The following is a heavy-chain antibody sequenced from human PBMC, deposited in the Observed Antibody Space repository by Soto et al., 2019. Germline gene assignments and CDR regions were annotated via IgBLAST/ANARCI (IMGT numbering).Heavy chain of an antibody. D-gene: IGHD3-22*01. V-gene: IGHV4-4*02. Sequence: SETLSLTCAVSGGSISSSNWWSWVRQPPGKGLEWIGEIYHSGSTNYNPSLKSRVTISVDTSKNQFSLKLSSVTAADTAVYYCARCGYYYDSSGYFPLPADYWGQGTLVTVSS. CDR3: ARCGYYYDSSGYFPLPADY. CDR1: GGSISSSNW. CDR2: IYHSGST. J-gene: IGHJ4*02.